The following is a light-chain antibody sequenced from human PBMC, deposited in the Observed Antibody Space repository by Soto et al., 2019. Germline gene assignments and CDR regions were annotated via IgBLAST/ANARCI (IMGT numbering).Light chain of an antibody. Sequence: EIVLTQSPGTLSVSPGERATLSCRASQSVSSKLAWYQQKPGQAPRLLFYGASTGATGIPARFSGSGSETEFTLSIXXLXXXXXXXXYXQQYNNWPGTFGQGTKVEIK. V-gene: IGKV3-15*01. CDR2: GAS. CDR3: QQYNNWPGT. J-gene: IGKJ1*01. CDR1: QSVSSK.